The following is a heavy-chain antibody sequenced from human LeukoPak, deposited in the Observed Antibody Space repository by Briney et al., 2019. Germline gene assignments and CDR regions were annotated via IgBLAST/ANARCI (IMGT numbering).Heavy chain of an antibody. Sequence: PGGSLRLSCAASGFTFSSYGMHWVRQAPGKGLEWVAFIRYDGSNKYYADSVKGRFTISRDNSKNTLYLQMNSLRAEDTAVYYCAKDQVAATIRRPRLDYWGQGTLVTVSS. CDR2: IRYDGSNK. CDR3: AKDQVAATIRRPRLDY. D-gene: IGHD5-12*01. CDR1: GFTFSSYG. J-gene: IGHJ4*02. V-gene: IGHV3-30*02.